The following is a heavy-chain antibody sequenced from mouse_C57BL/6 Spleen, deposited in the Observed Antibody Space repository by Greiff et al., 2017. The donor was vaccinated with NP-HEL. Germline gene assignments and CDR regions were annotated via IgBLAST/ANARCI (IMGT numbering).Heavy chain of an antibody. J-gene: IGHJ2*01. V-gene: IGHV1-19*01. CDR3: ARWPPEYFDY. CDR1: GYTFTDYY. CDR2: INPYNGGT. Sequence: EVQLQQSGPVLVKPGASVKMSCKASGYTFTDYYMNWVKQSHGKSLEWIGVINPYNGGTSYNQKFKGKATLTVDKSSSTAYMELNSLTSEDSAVYYCARWPPEYFDYWGQGTTLTVSS.